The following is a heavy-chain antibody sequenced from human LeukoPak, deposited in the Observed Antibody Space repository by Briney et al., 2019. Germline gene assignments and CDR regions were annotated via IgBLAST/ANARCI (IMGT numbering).Heavy chain of an antibody. CDR3: AKWLGIVSYYYGMDV. Sequence: GGSLRLSCAASGFTFSSYAMSWVRQAPGKGLEWVSAISGSGGSTYYADSVKGRFTISRDNSKNTLYLQMNSLRAEDTAVYYCAKWLGIVSYYYGMDVWGQGTTVTVSS. V-gene: IGHV3-23*01. D-gene: IGHD3-10*01. J-gene: IGHJ6*02. CDR2: ISGSGGST. CDR1: GFTFSSYA.